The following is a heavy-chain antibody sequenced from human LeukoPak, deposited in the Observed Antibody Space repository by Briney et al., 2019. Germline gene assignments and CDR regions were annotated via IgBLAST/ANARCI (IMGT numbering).Heavy chain of an antibody. CDR3: ARDLLYGSGSREKFDP. CDR1: GFTFSSYS. CDR2: ISSSSSTI. Sequence: PGGSLRLSCAASGFTFSSYSMNWVRQAPGKGLEWVSYISSSSSTIYYADSVKGRFTISRDSAKNSLYLQMNSLRAEDTAVYYCARDLLYGSGSREKFDPWGQGTLVTVSS. J-gene: IGHJ5*02. D-gene: IGHD3-10*01. V-gene: IGHV3-48*04.